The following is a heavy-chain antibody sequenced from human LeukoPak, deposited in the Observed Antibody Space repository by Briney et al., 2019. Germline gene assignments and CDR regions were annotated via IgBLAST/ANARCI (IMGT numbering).Heavy chain of an antibody. CDR1: GFTVSSNY. CDR3: ARENIAVAGNHYYGMDF. Sequence: PGGSLRLSCAASGFTVSSNYMSWVRQAPGKGLEWVSVIYSGGSTYYADSVKGRFTISRDNSKNTLYLQMNSLRAEDTAVYYCARENIAVAGNHYYGMDFWGQGTTVTVSS. D-gene: IGHD6-19*01. V-gene: IGHV3-66*01. CDR2: IYSGGST. J-gene: IGHJ6*02.